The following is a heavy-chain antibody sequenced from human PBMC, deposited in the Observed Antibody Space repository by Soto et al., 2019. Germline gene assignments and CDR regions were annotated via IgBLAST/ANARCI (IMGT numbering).Heavy chain of an antibody. Sequence: QLQLQESGPGLVKPSETLSLTCTVSGGSISSSSYYWGWIRQPPGKGLEWIGSIYYSGSTYYNPSLKSRVTISVDTSKNQFSLKLSSVTAADTAVYYCASYDILTGYQAPYWGQGTLVTVSS. CDR3: ASYDILTGYQAPY. J-gene: IGHJ4*02. CDR1: GGSISSSSYY. V-gene: IGHV4-39*01. D-gene: IGHD3-9*01. CDR2: IYYSGST.